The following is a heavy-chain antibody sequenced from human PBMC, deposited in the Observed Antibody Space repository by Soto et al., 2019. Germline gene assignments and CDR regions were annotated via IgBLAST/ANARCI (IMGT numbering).Heavy chain of an antibody. J-gene: IGHJ5*02. V-gene: IGHV1-8*02. Sequence: ASVKVSCKASGGTFSSYAISWVRQAPGQGLEWMGGMIPNSGTTGYAQKFQGRVTMTRNTSISTAYMELSSLRSEDTAVYYFDLWGRGSLVTVSS. CDR2: MIPNSGTT. CDR1: GGTFSSYA. CDR3: DL.